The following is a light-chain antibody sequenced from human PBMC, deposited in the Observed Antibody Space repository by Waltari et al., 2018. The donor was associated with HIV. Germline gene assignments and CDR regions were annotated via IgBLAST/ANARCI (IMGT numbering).Light chain of an antibody. J-gene: IGLJ3*02. CDR1: TSALSDFTF. CDR3: SSYSARGFVV. CDR2: QVY. Sequence: HSALTQPASVSGSPGQPITISCTGPTSALSDFTFVSCYQPSPARAPKLIIFQVYSRPSGISDRVSGSKSGVTASLTISALRAEDEADYFCSSYSARGFVVFGGGTKVTVL. V-gene: IGLV2-14*01.